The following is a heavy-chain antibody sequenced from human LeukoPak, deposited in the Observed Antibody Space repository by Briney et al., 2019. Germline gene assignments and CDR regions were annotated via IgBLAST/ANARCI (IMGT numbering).Heavy chain of an antibody. CDR2: ISSSGSTI. V-gene: IGHV3-11*01. Sequence: GGSLRLSCAASGFTFSDYYMSWLRQAPGKGLEWVSYISSSGSTIYYADSVKGRFTISRDNAKNSLYLQMNSLRAEDTAVYYCARAPCSSTSCPDYWGQGTLVTVSS. D-gene: IGHD2-2*01. CDR1: GFTFSDYY. J-gene: IGHJ4*02. CDR3: ARAPCSSTSCPDY.